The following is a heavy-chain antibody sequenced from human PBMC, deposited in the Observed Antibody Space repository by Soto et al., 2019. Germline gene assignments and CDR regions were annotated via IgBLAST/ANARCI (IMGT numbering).Heavy chain of an antibody. CDR2: FDPEDGET. J-gene: IGHJ3*02. V-gene: IGHV1-24*01. CDR1: GYTLTELS. Sequence: ASVKVSCKVSGYTLTELSMHWVRQAPGKGLEWMGGFDPEDGETIYAQKFQGRVTMTEDTSTDTAYMELSSLRSEDTAVYYCATDPGGSYPDLGSAFEIWGQGTMVTVSS. D-gene: IGHD1-26*01. CDR3: ATDPGGSYPDLGSAFEI.